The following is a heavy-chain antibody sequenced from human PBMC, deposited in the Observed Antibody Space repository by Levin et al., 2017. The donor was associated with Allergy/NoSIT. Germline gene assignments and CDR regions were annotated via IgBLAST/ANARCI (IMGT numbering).Heavy chain of an antibody. CDR1: GDSISSGDYY. D-gene: IGHD4-17*01. CDR3: ARGDAGDYGDYPLDY. CDR2: IYKSSST. V-gene: IGHV4-30-4*01. Sequence: LRLSCTVSGDSISSGDYYWTWIRQPPGKGLEWVGYIYKSSSTYYNPSLKSRIAISVDTSKNQFSLNLRSVTAADTAVYYCARGDAGDYGDYPLDYWGQGTLITVSS. J-gene: IGHJ4*02.